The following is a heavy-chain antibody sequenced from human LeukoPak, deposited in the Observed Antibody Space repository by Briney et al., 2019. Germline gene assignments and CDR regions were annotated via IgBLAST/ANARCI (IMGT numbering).Heavy chain of an antibody. V-gene: IGHV3-7*01. CDR3: ARHDFWGGQPFHDY. CDR1: GFTFSSYW. CDR2: IKQDGSEK. D-gene: IGHD3-3*01. Sequence: GGSLRLSCAASGFTFSSYWMSWVRQAPGKGLEWVANIKQDGSEKYYVDSVKGRFTISRDNAKNSLYLQMNSLRAEDTAVYYCARHDFWGGQPFHDYWGQGTLVTVSS. J-gene: IGHJ4*02.